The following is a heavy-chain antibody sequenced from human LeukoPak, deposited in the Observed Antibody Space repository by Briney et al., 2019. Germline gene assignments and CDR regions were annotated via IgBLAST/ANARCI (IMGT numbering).Heavy chain of an antibody. D-gene: IGHD2-2*01. V-gene: IGHV3-66*02. Sequence: QAGGSLRLSCAASGFTVSSNYMSWVRQAPGKGLEWVSVIYSGGSTYYADSVKGRFTISRDNSKNTLYLQMNSLRAEDTAVYYCARAGGCSSTSCHRGWFDPWGQGTLVTVSS. CDR3: ARAGGCSSTSCHRGWFDP. J-gene: IGHJ5*02. CDR1: GFTVSSNY. CDR2: IYSGGST.